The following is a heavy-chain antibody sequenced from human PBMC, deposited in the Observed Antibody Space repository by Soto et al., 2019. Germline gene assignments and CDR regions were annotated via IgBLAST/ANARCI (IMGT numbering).Heavy chain of an antibody. J-gene: IGHJ5*02. D-gene: IGHD5-12*01. Sequence: PGGSLRLSCAASGFTFSSYSMNWVRQATGKGLEWVSSISSSSSYIYYADSVKGRFTISRDNAKNSLYLQMNSLRAEDTALYYCAKDMSGGYVYSSGGFDPWGQGTLVTVSS. V-gene: IGHV3-21*04. CDR2: ISSSSSYI. CDR1: GFTFSSYS. CDR3: AKDMSGGYVYSSGGFDP.